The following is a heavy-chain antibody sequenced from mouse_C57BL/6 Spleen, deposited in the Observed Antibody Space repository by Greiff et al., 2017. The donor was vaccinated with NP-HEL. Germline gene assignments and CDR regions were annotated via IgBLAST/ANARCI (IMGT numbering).Heavy chain of an antibody. CDR3: ARNGGYYFDY. Sequence: QVQLKQSGAELVRPGASVKLSCKASGYTFTDYYINWVKQRPGQGLEWIARIYPGSGNTYYNEKFKGKATLTAEKSSSTAYMQLSSLTSEDSAVYFCARNGGYYFDYWGQGTTLTVSS. CDR1: GYTFTDYY. V-gene: IGHV1-76*01. J-gene: IGHJ2*01. D-gene: IGHD1-2*01. CDR2: IYPGSGNT.